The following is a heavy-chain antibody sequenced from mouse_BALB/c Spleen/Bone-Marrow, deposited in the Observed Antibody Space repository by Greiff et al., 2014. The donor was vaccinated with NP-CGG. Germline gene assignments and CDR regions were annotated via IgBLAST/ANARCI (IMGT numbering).Heavy chain of an antibody. CDR3: TRSYGSSYEYYFDY. CDR1: GYTFTSYW. J-gene: IGHJ2*01. D-gene: IGHD1-1*01. Sequence: VKLLESGAELVRPGASVKLSCKASGYTFTSYWINWVKQRPGQGLEWIGNIYPSDSYTNYNQKFKDEATLTVDKSSSTAYMQLSSPTSEDSAVYYCTRSYGSSYEYYFDYWGQGTTLTVSS. V-gene: IGHV1-69*02. CDR2: IYPSDSYT.